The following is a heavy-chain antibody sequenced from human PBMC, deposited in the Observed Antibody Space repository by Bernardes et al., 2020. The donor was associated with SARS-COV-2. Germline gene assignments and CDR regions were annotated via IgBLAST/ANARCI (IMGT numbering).Heavy chain of an antibody. CDR1: GYSFTSYW. V-gene: IGHV5-51*01. D-gene: IGHD3-3*01. CDR3: ARRAYYDLWSGYNDAFDI. CDR2: IYPGDSDT. J-gene: IGHJ3*02. Sequence: ESLKISCKGSGYSFTSYWIGWVRQMPGKGLEWMGIIYPGDSDTRYSPSFQGQVTISADKSISTAYLQWSSLKASDTAMYYCARRAYYDLWSGYNDAFDIWGQGTMVTVSS.